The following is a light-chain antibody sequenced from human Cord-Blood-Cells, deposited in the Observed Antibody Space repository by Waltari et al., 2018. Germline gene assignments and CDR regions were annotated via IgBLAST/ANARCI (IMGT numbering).Light chain of an antibody. CDR1: QSVSSY. CDR2: DAS. V-gene: IGKV3-11*01. J-gene: IGKJ4*02. CDR3: QQRSNWPPLT. Sequence: EIVLTQSPATLSLSPGERATLSCRASQSVSSYLAWYQQKPGQAPRLLIYDASNRATGVPARFSGSWSGTDFTLTISSLDPEDFAVYYCQQRSNWPPLTFGGGTKVEIK.